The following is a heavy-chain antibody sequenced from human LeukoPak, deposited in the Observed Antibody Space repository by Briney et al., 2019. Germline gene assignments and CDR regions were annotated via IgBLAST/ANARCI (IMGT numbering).Heavy chain of an antibody. Sequence: PGGSLRLSCAASGFTFDDYGMSWVRQAPGKGLEWVSGINWNGSSTGYADSVKGRFTISRDNAKNSLYLQMNSLRAEDTAVYYCAKAPFSRQLWNDYYYYYYMDVWGKGTTVTVSS. J-gene: IGHJ6*03. CDR2: INWNGSST. CDR1: GFTFDDYG. CDR3: AKAPFSRQLWNDYYYYYYMDV. D-gene: IGHD5-18*01. V-gene: IGHV3-20*04.